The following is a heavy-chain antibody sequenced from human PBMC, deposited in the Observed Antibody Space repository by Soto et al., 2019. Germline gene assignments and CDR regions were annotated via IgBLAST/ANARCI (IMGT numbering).Heavy chain of an antibody. CDR1: GDIVSSNSAA. Sequence: PSQTLSLTCAISGDIVSSNSAAWNWIRQSPSRGLEWLGRTYYRSKWYNDYAVSVKSRITINPDTSKNHFSLQLNSVTPEDTAVYYCARLAGDRYYYGTDVWGQGPTVTVSS. CDR3: ARLAGDRYYYGTDV. CDR2: TYYRSKWYN. V-gene: IGHV6-1*01. J-gene: IGHJ6*02. D-gene: IGHD6-19*01.